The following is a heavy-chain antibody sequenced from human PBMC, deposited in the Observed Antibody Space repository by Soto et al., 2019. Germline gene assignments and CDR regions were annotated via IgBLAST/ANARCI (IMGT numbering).Heavy chain of an antibody. CDR1: GYTFTGYY. D-gene: IGHD2-2*02. V-gene: IGHV1-2*06. J-gene: IGHJ6*02. CDR3: ARDLVVVVPAAIMGGGYYYYGMDV. Sequence: GASVKVSCKASGYTFTGYYMHWVRQAPGQGLEWMGRINPNSGGTSYAQKFQGRVTMTRDTSISTAYMELSRLRSDDTAVYYCARDLVVVVPAAIMGGGYYYYGMDVWGQGTTVTVSS. CDR2: INPNSGGT.